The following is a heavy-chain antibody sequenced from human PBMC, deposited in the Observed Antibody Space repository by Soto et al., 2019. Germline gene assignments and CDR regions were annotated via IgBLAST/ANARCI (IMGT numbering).Heavy chain of an antibody. V-gene: IGHV3-33*01. CDR3: ARGKGGVDDILTPEIYYYYGMDV. Sequence: PWGSLRLSCSASVFTFSSYGMHWFRQAPGKGLEWVAVIWYDGSNKYYADSVKGRFTISRDNSKNTLYLQMNSLRAEDTAVYYCARGKGGVDDILTPEIYYYYGMDVWGQGTTVTVSS. CDR1: VFTFSSYG. D-gene: IGHD3-9*01. J-gene: IGHJ6*02. CDR2: IWYDGSNK.